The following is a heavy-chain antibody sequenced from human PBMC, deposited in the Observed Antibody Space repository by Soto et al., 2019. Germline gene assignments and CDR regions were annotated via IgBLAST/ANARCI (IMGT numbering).Heavy chain of an antibody. CDR2: ISSSSSTI. D-gene: IGHD3-22*01. CDR3: ARDRDDDSTGYYPAIDS. CDR1: GFTFSSYS. V-gene: IGHV3-48*02. Sequence: PGGSLRLSCAASGFTFSSYSMNWVRQAPGKGLEWVSYISSSSSTIYYADSVKGRFTSSRDNAKNSLYLQMNSLRDEDTAVYYCARDRDDDSTGYYPAIDSWGQGTLVT. J-gene: IGHJ4*02.